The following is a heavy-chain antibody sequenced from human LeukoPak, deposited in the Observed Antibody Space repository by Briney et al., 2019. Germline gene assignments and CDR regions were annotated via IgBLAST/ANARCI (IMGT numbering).Heavy chain of an antibody. CDR3: ARDTSSTSYDY. V-gene: IGHV3-7*01. J-gene: IGHJ4*02. CDR1: GFTFSNYC. CDR2: ITQDGSKK. Sequence: GGSLRLSCAASGFTFSNYCMRWVRQAPGKGLEWVANITQDGSKKYYVDSVKGRFTSSRDNAKNSLYLQMNSLRAEDTALYYCARDTSSTSYDYWGQGTLVTVSS. D-gene: IGHD2-2*01.